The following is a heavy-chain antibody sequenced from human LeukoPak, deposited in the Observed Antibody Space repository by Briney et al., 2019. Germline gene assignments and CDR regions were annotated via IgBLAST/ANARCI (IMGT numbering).Heavy chain of an antibody. D-gene: IGHD2-15*01. V-gene: IGHV3-21*01. CDR1: GFTFSNYN. Sequence: GGYLRLSCAASGFTFSNYNMNWVRQAPGKAMEWVSSITSSGTYIFYADSVKGRFTISRDNAKNSLYLQMDSLRAEDTAVYYCARGGGYCSGGSCYEYWGQGTLVTVSS. J-gene: IGHJ4*02. CDR2: ITSSGTYI. CDR3: ARGGGYCSGGSCYEY.